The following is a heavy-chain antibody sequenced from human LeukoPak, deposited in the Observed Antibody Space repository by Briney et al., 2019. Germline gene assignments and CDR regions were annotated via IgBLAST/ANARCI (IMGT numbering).Heavy chain of an antibody. D-gene: IGHD3-16*01. J-gene: IGHJ1*01. V-gene: IGHV3-74*01. Sequence: GGSLRLSCAASGFTFSSYWMRWVRQAPGKGLVWVSRINSDGSSTTYADSVKGRFTISRDNAKNTLYLQMNSLRAEDMAVYYCARGKGGDFQHWGQGTLVTVSS. CDR3: ARGKGGDFQH. CDR2: INSDGSST. CDR1: GFTFSSYW.